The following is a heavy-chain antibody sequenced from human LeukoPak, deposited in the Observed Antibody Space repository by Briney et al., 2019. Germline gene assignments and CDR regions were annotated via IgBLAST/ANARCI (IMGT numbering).Heavy chain of an antibody. CDR2: IYSGGGT. V-gene: IGHV3-53*01. Sequence: PGGSPRLSCAASGFTVSSNYMSWVRQAPGKGLEWVSVIYSGGGTFYADSVKGRFTISRDNSKNMLYLQMNSLRAEDTAVYYCARAGGLRIAVAPIDCWGQGTLVTVSS. J-gene: IGHJ4*02. D-gene: IGHD6-19*01. CDR1: GFTVSSNY. CDR3: ARAGGLRIAVAPIDC.